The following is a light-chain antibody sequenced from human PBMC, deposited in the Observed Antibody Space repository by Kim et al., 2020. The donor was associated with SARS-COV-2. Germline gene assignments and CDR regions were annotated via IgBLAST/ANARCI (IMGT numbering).Light chain of an antibody. Sequence: VSPGERATLSCRASQSVSSNFAGYHQKTPQAPTLLIYCASTRATAIPASFSGSGSGTAFTLTISSLQSEDFAVYYCQQYNNWSITFGQGTRLEIK. V-gene: IGKV3-15*01. J-gene: IGKJ5*01. CDR3: QQYNNWSIT. CDR2: CAS. CDR1: QSVSSN.